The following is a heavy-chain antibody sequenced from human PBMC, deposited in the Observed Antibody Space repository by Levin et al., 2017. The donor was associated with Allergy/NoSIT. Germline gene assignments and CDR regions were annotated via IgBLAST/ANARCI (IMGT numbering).Heavy chain of an antibody. Sequence: GGSLRLSCSASGFTFSSYWMHWVRQTPGKGLVWVSRINGDESSTSYADSVKGRFTISRDNAKNRLDLQMNSVRDDDTAIYYCTRGIHSGSHRYDYWGQGTLVTVSS. CDR3: TRGIHSGSHRYDY. J-gene: IGHJ4*02. D-gene: IGHD1-26*01. V-gene: IGHV3-74*01. CDR1: GFTFSSYW. CDR2: INGDESST.